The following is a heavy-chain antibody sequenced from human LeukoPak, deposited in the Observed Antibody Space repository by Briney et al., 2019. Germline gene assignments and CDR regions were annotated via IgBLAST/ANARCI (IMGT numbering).Heavy chain of an antibody. CDR2: INHSGDT. CDR1: GGSFSDYY. D-gene: IGHD4-11*01. J-gene: IGHJ5*02. CDR3: ARGTTVTTSIWFDP. Sequence: PSETLSLTCAVYGGSFSDYYWSWVRQSPGKGREWIGEINHSGDTNYNPPLKSRLTILVDQSKNQFSLKLSSVTAADTAVYYCARGTTVTTSIWFDPWGQGTLVTVSS. V-gene: IGHV4-34*01.